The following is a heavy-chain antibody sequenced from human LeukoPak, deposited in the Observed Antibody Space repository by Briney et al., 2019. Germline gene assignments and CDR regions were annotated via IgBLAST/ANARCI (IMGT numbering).Heavy chain of an antibody. CDR1: GFSFSSFW. D-gene: IGHD3-22*01. CDR2: INHDASLK. V-gene: IGHV3-7*01. CDR3: ARKAYYSQTFDI. Sequence: GGSLRLSCAASGFSFSSFWMTWVRQAPGKGLEWVANINHDASLKNYVDSVKGRFTISRDNTKNSLYLQMNSLRAEDTAVYYCARKAYYSQTFDIWGQGTMVTVSS. J-gene: IGHJ3*02.